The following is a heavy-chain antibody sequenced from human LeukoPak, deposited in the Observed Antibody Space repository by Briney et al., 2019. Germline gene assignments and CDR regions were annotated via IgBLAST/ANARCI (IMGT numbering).Heavy chain of an antibody. CDR2: IYHSGST. Sequence: PSGTLSLTCAVSGGSISSSNWWSWVRQPPGKGLEWIGEIYHSGSTNYKSSLKSRVTISVDTSKNQFSLKLSSVTAADTAVYYCARTTMVRGTYYMDVWGKGTTVTVSS. J-gene: IGHJ6*03. D-gene: IGHD3-10*01. CDR3: ARTTMVRGTYYMDV. CDR1: GGSISSSNW. V-gene: IGHV4-4*02.